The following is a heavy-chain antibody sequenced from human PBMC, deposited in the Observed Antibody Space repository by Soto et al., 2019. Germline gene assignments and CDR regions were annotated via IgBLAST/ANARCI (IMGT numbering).Heavy chain of an antibody. D-gene: IGHD3-9*01. V-gene: IGHV4-59*08. J-gene: IGHJ5*02. Sequence: SETLSLTCTVSGGSISSYYWSWIRQPPGKGLEWIGYIYYSGSTNYNPSLTSRVTISVDTSKNQFSLKLSSVTAADTAVYYCARRPTYYDILTGPGGFDPWGQGTLVTVSS. CDR3: ARRPTYYDILTGPGGFDP. CDR2: IYYSGST. CDR1: GGSISSYY.